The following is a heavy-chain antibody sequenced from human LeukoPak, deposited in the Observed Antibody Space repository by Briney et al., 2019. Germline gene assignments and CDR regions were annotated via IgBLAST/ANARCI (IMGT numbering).Heavy chain of an antibody. D-gene: IGHD1-26*01. J-gene: IGHJ6*03. CDR1: GFTFSGYN. V-gene: IGHV3-66*01. CDR3: ARVAEVGATGYYYYMDV. Sequence: GGSLRLSCEVSGFTFSGYNMNWVRQAPGKGLEWVSVIYSGGSTYYADSVKGRFTISRDNSKNTLYLQMNSLRAEDTAVYYCARVAEVGATGYYYYMDVWGKGTTVTISS. CDR2: IYSGGST.